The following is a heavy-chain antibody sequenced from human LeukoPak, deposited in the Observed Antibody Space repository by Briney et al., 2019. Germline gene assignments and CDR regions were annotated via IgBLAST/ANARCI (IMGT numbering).Heavy chain of an antibody. V-gene: IGHV4-39*01. Sequence: SQTLSLTCIVSGGSISSGGYYWGWIRQPPGKGLEWIGSIYYSGSTYYNPSLKSRVTISVDTSKNQFSLKLSSVTAADTAVYYCARPSYSSSSRDYWGQGTLVTVSS. CDR1: GGSISSGGYY. D-gene: IGHD6-6*01. J-gene: IGHJ4*02. CDR2: IYYSGST. CDR3: ARPSYSSSSRDY.